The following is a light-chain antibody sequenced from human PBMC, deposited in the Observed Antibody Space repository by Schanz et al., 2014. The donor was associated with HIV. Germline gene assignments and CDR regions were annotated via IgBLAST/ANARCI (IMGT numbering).Light chain of an antibody. J-gene: IGKJ1*01. CDR3: QQYGSSPWT. V-gene: IGKV3-20*01. CDR2: GAS. Sequence: EIVLTQSPGSLSLSPGGRATLSCWASQSVSSNFLAWYQQKPNQAPRLLIYGASSRATGIPDRFSGSGSGTDFILSISRLEPEDFAVYYCQQYGSSPWTFGQGTKVEIK. CDR1: QSVSSNF.